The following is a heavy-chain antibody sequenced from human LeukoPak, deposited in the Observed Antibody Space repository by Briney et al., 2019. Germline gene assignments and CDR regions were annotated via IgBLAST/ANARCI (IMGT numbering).Heavy chain of an antibody. V-gene: IGHV3-53*01. D-gene: IGHD1-7*01. CDR1: GFTVSSNY. J-gene: IGHJ6*02. CDR3: ARETKLRGYGMDV. CDR2: IYSGGST. Sequence: GGSLRLSCAASGFTVSSNYMSWVRQAPGKGLEWVSVIYSGGSTYYADSVKGRFTISRDNSKNTLYLQMNSLRAEDTAVYYCARETKLRGYGMDVWGQGTTVTVSS.